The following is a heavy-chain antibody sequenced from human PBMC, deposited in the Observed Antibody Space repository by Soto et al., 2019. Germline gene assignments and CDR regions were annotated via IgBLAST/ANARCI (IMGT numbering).Heavy chain of an antibody. CDR2: IWYDGSNK. CDR1: GFTFSSYG. CDR3: ARELAAAGPGYYYYYMDV. Sequence: QVQLVESGGGVVQPGRSLRLSCAASGFTFSSYGMHWVRQAPGKGLEWVAVIWYDGSNKYYADSVKGRFTISRDNSKNTLYLQMNSLRAEDTAVYYCARELAAAGPGYYYYYMDVWGKGTTVTDSS. J-gene: IGHJ6*03. V-gene: IGHV3-33*01. D-gene: IGHD6-13*01.